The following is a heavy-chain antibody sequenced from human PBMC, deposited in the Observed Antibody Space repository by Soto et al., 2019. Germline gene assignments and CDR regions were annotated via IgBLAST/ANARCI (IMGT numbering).Heavy chain of an antibody. Sequence: ASVKVSCKASGGTFSSYAISWVRQAPGQGLEWMGGIIPIFGTANYAQKFQGRVTITADESTSTAYMELSSLRSEETAVYYCATPYLVPYSSSSDYYYYYGMDVWGQGTTVTVSS. CDR2: IIPIFGTA. V-gene: IGHV1-69*13. CDR1: GGTFSSYA. CDR3: ATPYLVPYSSSSDYYYYYGMDV. D-gene: IGHD6-6*01. J-gene: IGHJ6*02.